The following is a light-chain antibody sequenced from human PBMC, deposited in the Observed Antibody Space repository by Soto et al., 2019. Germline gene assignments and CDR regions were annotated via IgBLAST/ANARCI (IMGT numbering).Light chain of an antibody. V-gene: IGLV2-14*01. J-gene: IGLJ2*01. CDR3: SSYTTSSSVV. CDR2: DVT. CDR1: SGDIGAYDY. Sequence: QSALTQPASVSGSPGQSITISCTGTSGDIGAYDYVSWYQQHPGKAPKVMIRDVTHRPSGVSNRFSGSESGTTASLTISGLQAEDEADYYCSSYTTSSSVVFGGGTRLTVL.